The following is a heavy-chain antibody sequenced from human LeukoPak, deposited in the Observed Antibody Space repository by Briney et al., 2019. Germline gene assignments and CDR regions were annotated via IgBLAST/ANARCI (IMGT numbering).Heavy chain of an antibody. J-gene: IGHJ3*02. CDR2: ISSSSSYI. CDR1: GFTFSSYS. CDR3: ARPQRFGSLDAFDI. Sequence: GGSLRLSCAASGFTFSSYSMNWVRQAPGKGLEWGSSISSSSSYIYYADSVKGRFTISRDNAKNSLYLQMNSLRAEDTAVYYCARPQRFGSLDAFDIWGQGTMVTVSS. V-gene: IGHV3-21*01. D-gene: IGHD3-10*01.